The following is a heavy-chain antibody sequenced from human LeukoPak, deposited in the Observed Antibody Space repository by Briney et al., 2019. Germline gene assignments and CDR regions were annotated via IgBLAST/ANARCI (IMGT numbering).Heavy chain of an antibody. CDR2: MNPNSGNT. J-gene: IGHJ5*02. CDR1: GYTFTSYD. D-gene: IGHD2-15*01. V-gene: IGHV1-8*01. CDR3: ARGPHVVVVAATVWFDP. Sequence: ASVKVSCKASGYTFTSYDINWVRQATGQGLEWMGWMNPNSGNTGYAQKFQGRVTMTRNTSISTAYMELSSLRSEDTAVYYCARGPHVVVVAATVWFDPWGQGTLVTVSS.